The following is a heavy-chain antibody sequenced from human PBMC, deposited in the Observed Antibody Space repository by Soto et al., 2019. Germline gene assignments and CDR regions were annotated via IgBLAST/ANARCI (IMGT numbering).Heavy chain of an antibody. CDR2: IIPIFGTA. V-gene: IGHV1-69*13. CDR3: ASSGINYYGMDV. Sequence: GASVKVSCKASGGTFSSYAISWVRQAPGQGLEWMGGIIPIFGTANYAQKFQGRVTITADESTSTAYMELSSLRSEDTAVYYCASSGINYYGMDVWGQGTTVTVSS. D-gene: IGHD3-16*01. J-gene: IGHJ6*02. CDR1: GGTFSSYA.